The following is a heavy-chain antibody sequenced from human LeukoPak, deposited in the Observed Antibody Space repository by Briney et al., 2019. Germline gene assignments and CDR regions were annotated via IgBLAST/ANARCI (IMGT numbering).Heavy chain of an antibody. CDR1: GFTFDDYA. D-gene: IGHD1-26*01. V-gene: IGHV3-9*01. J-gene: IGHJ6*02. Sequence: PGRSLRLSCAASGFTFDDYAMHWVRQAPGKGLEWVSGISWNSGSIGYADSVKGRFTISRDNAKNSLYLQMNSLRAEDTALYYCAKWSRYGMDVWGPGTTVTVSS. CDR3: AKWSRYGMDV. CDR2: ISWNSGSI.